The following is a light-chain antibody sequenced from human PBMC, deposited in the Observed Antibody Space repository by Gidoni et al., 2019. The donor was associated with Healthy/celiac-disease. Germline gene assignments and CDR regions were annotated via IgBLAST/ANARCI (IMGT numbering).Light chain of an antibody. J-gene: IGKJ4*01. Sequence: DIQMTQSPSSLSASVGDRVTITCRASQSISSYLNWYQQKPGKAPKLLIYAASSLQSGDPSRSSGSGSGTDFTLTVSSLQPEDFATYYCQQSYSTLTFGGGTKVEIK. CDR1: QSISSY. CDR3: QQSYSTLT. CDR2: AAS. V-gene: IGKV1-39*01.